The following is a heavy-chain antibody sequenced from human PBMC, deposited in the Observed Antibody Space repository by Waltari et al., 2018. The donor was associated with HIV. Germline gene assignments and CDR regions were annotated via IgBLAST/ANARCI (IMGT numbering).Heavy chain of an antibody. CDR1: GLTFSSYS. CDR2: ISSSSSYI. J-gene: IGHJ4*02. D-gene: IGHD3-10*01. V-gene: IGHV3-21*01. Sequence: EVQLVESGGGLVKPGGSLRLSCAASGLTFSSYSMNWVRQAPGKGLEWVSSISSSSSYIYYADSVKGRFTISRDNAKNSLYLQMNSLRAEDTAVYYCAKMVRGLMYWGQGTLVTVSS. CDR3: AKMVRGLMY.